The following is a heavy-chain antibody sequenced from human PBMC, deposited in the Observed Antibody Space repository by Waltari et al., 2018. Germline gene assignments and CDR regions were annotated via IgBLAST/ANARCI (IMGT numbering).Heavy chain of an antibody. CDR1: GFTFHDYG. J-gene: IGHJ4*02. CDR2: INLNGGRT. CDR3: VRGSTGTIFDY. D-gene: IGHD1-7*01. Sequence: EVQLVESGGGVVGPGGSLRLSCVVFGFTFHDYGMTWVRQVPGRGLEWVSGINLNGGRTRYTDSVKGRFTISRDNAKNSLYLQMNSLRAEDTALYYCVRGSTGTIFDYWGQGTLVTVSS. V-gene: IGHV3-20*04.